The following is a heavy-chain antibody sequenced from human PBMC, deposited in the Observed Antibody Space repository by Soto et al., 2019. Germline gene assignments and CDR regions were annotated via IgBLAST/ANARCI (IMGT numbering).Heavy chain of an antibody. V-gene: IGHV4-30-2*01. CDR1: VGSISSGGYS. D-gene: IGHD2-15*01. CDR2: IYHSGST. CDR3: ARGQVVAVQH. J-gene: IGHJ1*01. Sequence: QLQLQESGSGLVKPSQTLSLTCAVSVGSISSGGYSWSWIRQPPGKGLEWIGYIYHSGSTYYNPSLKSRVILSVTRSKNQFSLTYSSVTAADTAVYCCARGQVVAVQHWGQGTLVTVSS.